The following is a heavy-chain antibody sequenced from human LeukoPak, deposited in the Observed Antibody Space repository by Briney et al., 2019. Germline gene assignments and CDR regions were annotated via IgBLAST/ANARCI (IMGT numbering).Heavy chain of an antibody. V-gene: IGHV1-18*01. D-gene: IGHD1-26*01. Sequence: GASVKVSCKASGYTFTSYGISWVRQAPGQGREWMGWISAYNGNTNYAQKLQGRVTMTTDTSTSTAYMELRSLRSDDTAVYYCARDHSGSYQNAFDIWGEGTMVTVSS. CDR1: GYTFTSYG. J-gene: IGHJ3*02. CDR3: ARDHSGSYQNAFDI. CDR2: ISAYNGNT.